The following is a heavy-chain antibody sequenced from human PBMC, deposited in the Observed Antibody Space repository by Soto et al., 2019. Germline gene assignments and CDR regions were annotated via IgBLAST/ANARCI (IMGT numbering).Heavy chain of an antibody. D-gene: IGHD2-8*02. CDR2: IWYDGSEQ. J-gene: IGHJ5*02. CDR1: GFTFRRHG. V-gene: IGHV3-33*03. CDR3: ARWSNHKVVDP. Sequence: QEQLVESGGGVVQPGMSLRLSCEGSGFTFRRHGMHWVRQSPGKGLEWLAVIWYDGSEQYYADSVKGRFTISRDNSKNMLYLQLTTPTVEDTAVYYCARWSNHKVVDPWGQGTMVTVS.